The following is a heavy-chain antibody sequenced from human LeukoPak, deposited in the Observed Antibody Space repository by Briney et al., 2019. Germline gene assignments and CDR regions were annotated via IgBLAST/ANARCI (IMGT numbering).Heavy chain of an antibody. CDR1: GGSISSYY. V-gene: IGHV4-59*01. CDR2: IYYSGST. J-gene: IGHJ4*02. CDR3: ARWGGYYFDY. D-gene: IGHD3-3*01. Sequence: SETMSLTCTVSGGSISSYYWSWLRQPPGKGLEWIGYIYYSGSTNYNPSLKSRVTISVDTSKNQFSLKLSSVTAADTAVYYCARWGGYYFDYWGQGTLVTVSS.